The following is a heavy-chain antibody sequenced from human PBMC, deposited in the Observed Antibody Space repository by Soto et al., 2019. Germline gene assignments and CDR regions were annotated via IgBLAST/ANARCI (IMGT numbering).Heavy chain of an antibody. CDR1: GFTFSRHS. J-gene: IGHJ6*03. Sequence: GGSLRLSCAASGFTFSRHSMNWVRQAPGKGLEWLSYIRSTSDIIYYAESVKGRFTISRDNAKNSLSLQMNSLRAEDTVVYCCAGVEFYDTWSRSISYYYYMDVWGKGTTVTVSS. D-gene: IGHD3-3*01. CDR3: AGVEFYDTWSRSISYYYYMDV. CDR2: IRSTSDII. V-gene: IGHV3-48*01.